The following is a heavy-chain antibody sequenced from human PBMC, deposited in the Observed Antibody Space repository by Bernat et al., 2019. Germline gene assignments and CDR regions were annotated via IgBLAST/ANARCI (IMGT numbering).Heavy chain of an antibody. V-gene: IGHV3-33*01. CDR2: IWYDGSNK. CDR1: GFTFSSYG. J-gene: IGHJ4*02. Sequence: QVQLVESGGGVVQPGRSLRLSCAASGFTFSSYGMHWVRQAPGKGLEWVAVIWYDGSNKYYADSVKGRFTISRDNSKNTLYLQMNSLRAEDTAVYYCARDEVIRTRTLDYWGQGTLVTVSS. CDR3: ARDEVIRTRTLDY. D-gene: IGHD3-10*01.